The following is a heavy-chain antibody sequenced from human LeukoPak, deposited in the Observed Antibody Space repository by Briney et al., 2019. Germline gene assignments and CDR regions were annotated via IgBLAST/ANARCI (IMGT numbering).Heavy chain of an antibody. CDR3: ARSVPYGTTWYGRSDY. V-gene: IGHV3-74*01. J-gene: IGHJ4*02. Sequence: GGSLRLSCPVSEITFSKYWIHWVRQAPGKGLLWVSRISSDWTTTTYADFVKGRFTISRDNALNSLYLQMNSLRAEDTAIYYCARSVPYGTTWYGRSDYWGQGTLVTVSS. D-gene: IGHD6-13*01. CDR1: EITFSKYW. CDR2: ISSDWTTT.